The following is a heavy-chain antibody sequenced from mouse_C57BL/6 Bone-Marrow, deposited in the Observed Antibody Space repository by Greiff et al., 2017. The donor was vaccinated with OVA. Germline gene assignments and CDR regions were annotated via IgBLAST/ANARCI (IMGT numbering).Heavy chain of an antibody. CDR1: GYTFTDYE. CDR3: TPYGYDY. D-gene: IGHD2-2*01. J-gene: IGHJ2*01. V-gene: IGHV1-15*01. CDR2: IDPETGGT. Sequence: VKLQESGAELVRPGASVTLSCKASGYTFTDYEMRWVKQTPVHGLEWIGAIDPETGGTAYNQKFKGKAILTADKSSSTAYMELRSLTSEDSAVYYCTPYGYDYWGQGTTLTVSS.